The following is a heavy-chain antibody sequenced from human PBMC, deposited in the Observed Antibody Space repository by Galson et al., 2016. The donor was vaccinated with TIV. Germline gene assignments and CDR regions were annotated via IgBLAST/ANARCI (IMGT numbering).Heavy chain of an antibody. CDR1: GYAFNMYG. D-gene: IGHD6-19*01. J-gene: IGHJ4*02. Sequence: SVKVSCKATGYAFNMYGITWVRQAPGQGLEWMGWISAYDGNTNYTQKLQGRVTMTTDTSTSTAYMELRTLRSDDTAVSYCARDPKILGIAVAGPSYWGQGTLVTVSS. CDR3: ARDPKILGIAVAGPSY. V-gene: IGHV1-18*01. CDR2: ISAYDGNT.